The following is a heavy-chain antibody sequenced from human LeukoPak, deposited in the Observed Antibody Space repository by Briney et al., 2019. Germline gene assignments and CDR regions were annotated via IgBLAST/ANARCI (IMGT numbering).Heavy chain of an antibody. Sequence: GESLKISCEGSGYSFTSYWIGWVRQIPGKGLEWMGIIYPADSDTRYSPSFQGQVTISADKSISTTYLQWISLKASDTAMYYCARPMTRGQGDAFDIWGQGTMVTVSS. CDR3: ARPMTRGQGDAFDI. J-gene: IGHJ3*02. CDR1: GYSFTSYW. V-gene: IGHV5-51*03. D-gene: IGHD3-10*01. CDR2: IYPADSDT.